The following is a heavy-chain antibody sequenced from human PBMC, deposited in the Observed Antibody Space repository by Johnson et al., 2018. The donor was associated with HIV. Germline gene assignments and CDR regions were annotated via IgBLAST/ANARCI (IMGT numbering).Heavy chain of an antibody. V-gene: IGHV3-9*01. J-gene: IGHJ3*01. D-gene: IGHD3-3*01. CDR2: ISWNSGSI. CDR1: GFTFDDYA. CDR3: TTAKTIFGVVTLDGFDF. Sequence: VQLVESGGGLVQPGRSLRLSCAASGFTFDDYAMHWVRQAPGKGLEWVSGISWNSGSIGYADSVKGRFAISRDNAKNSLYLHMNSLRAEDKAVYYCTTAKTIFGVVTLDGFDFWGQGTMVTVSS.